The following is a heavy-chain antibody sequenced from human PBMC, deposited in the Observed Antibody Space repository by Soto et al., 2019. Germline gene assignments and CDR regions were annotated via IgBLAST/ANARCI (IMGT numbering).Heavy chain of an antibody. CDR3: ARDMRSELVTDYYYGMDV. J-gene: IGHJ6*01. CDR2: FYYSGST. CDR1: GGSISSGGYY. V-gene: IGHV4-31*03. Sequence: PSETLSLTCTVSGGSISSGGYYWSWIRQHPGKGLEWIGYFYYSGSTYYNPSLKSRVTISVDTSKNQFSLKLSSVTAADTAVYYCARDMRSELVTDYYYGMDVWGQGTTVTVSS. D-gene: IGHD2-21*02.